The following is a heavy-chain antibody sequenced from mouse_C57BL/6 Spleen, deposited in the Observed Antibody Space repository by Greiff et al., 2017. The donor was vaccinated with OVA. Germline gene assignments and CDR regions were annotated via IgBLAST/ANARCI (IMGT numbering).Heavy chain of an antibody. V-gene: IGHV1-22*01. CDR1: GYTFTDYN. D-gene: IGHD4-1*01. Sequence: EVKLMESGPELVKPGASVKMSCKASGYTFTDYNMHWVKQSHGKSLEWIGYINPNNGGTSYNQKFKGKATLTVNKSSSTAYMELRSLTSEDSAVYYCAREGDWEFPFDYWGQGTTLTVSS. CDR3: AREGDWEFPFDY. J-gene: IGHJ2*01. CDR2: INPNNGGT.